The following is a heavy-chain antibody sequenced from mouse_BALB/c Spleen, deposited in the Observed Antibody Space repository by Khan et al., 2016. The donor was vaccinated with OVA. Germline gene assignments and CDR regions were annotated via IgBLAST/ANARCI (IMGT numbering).Heavy chain of an antibody. CDR3: GRSGAYQGNDGWFAY. CDR1: GYTFTSYT. J-gene: IGHJ3*01. V-gene: IGHV1-4*01. D-gene: IGHD2-10*01. Sequence: QVQLQQSGAELARPGASVKMSCKASGYTFTSYTIHWIKKRPGQGLEWIGYINPSNGYTNYNQKFKDKATLTTDKSSTTAYLQLSSLTSDDSAVYNRGRSGAYQGNDGWFAYWGQGTLVTVSA. CDR2: INPSNGYT.